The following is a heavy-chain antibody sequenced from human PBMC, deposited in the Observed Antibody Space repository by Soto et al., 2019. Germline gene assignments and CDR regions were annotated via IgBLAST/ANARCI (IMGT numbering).Heavy chain of an antibody. D-gene: IGHD3-22*01. Sequence: QVQLVQSGAEVKKPGSSVKVSCKASGGTFSSYAISWVRQAPGQGLEWMGGIIPIFGTANYAQKFQGRVTNTEGDSTSTAYMEPVSLRSEDTAVYYWAGARDDSNYYGLDVWGQGTTVTVSS. V-gene: IGHV1-69*12. J-gene: IGHJ6*02. CDR3: AGARDDSNYYGLDV. CDR2: IIPIFGTA. CDR1: GGTFSSYA.